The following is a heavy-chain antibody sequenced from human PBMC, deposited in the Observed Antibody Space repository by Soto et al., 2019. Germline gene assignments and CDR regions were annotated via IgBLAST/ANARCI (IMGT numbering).Heavy chain of an antibody. CDR1: GGTFSSYT. V-gene: IGHV1-69*08. J-gene: IGHJ4*02. Sequence: QVQLVQSGAEVKKPGSSVKVSCKASGGTFSSYTVSWVRQPPGQGLEWMGRIIPILGIATYAQKLQGSVTITADKSTSPAYMELGSLGSEDTAVDYCAREVCWGQGTLVTVS. CDR3: AREVC. CDR2: IIPILGIA.